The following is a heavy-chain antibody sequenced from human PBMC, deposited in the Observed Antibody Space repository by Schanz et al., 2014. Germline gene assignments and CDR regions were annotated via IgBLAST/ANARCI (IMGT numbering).Heavy chain of an antibody. J-gene: IGHJ4*02. CDR3: ARWFLIRGVILDS. CDR2: VSSSSSYT. V-gene: IGHV3-11*05. D-gene: IGHD3-10*01. CDR1: GFTFSDYY. Sequence: VQLVESGGGLVQPGGSLRLSCAASGFTFSDYYMSWIRQAPGKGLEWVSYVSSSSSYTHYADSVKGRFTISRDNAKNSLYLQMNSLRAEDTAMYYCARWFLIRGVILDSWGQGTLVTVSS.